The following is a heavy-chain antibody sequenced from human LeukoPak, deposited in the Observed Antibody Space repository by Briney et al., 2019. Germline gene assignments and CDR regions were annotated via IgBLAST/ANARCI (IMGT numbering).Heavy chain of an antibody. J-gene: IGHJ6*02. CDR2: INHSGST. D-gene: IGHD5-18*01. V-gene: IGHV4-34*01. CDR1: GGSFSGYY. Sequence: SETLSLTCAVYGGSFSGYYWSWIRQPPGKGLEWIGEINHSGSTNYNPSLKSRVTISVDTSKNQFSLKLSSVTAADTAVYYCARPTYVDTAMARAYYGMDVWGQGTTVTVSS. CDR3: ARPTYVDTAMARAYYGMDV.